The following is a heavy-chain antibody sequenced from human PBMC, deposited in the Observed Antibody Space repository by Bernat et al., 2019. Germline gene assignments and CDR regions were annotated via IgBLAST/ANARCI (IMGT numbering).Heavy chain of an antibody. D-gene: IGHD3-10*01. CDR1: GFTFSNAW. J-gene: IGHJ1*01. Sequence: AASGFTFSNAWMSWVRQAPGKGLEWVGRIYIKSDGGTTDYAAPVKGRFTISGDHLKNTLYFQMNSLETEDTGLYYCTTYDSGSLQQWGQGTL. CDR3: TTYDSGSLQQ. V-gene: IGHV3-15*01. CDR2: IYIKSDGGTT.